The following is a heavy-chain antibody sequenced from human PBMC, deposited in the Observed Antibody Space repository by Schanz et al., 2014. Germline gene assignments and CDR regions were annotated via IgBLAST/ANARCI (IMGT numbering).Heavy chain of an antibody. CDR3: VRDAGRDGYNLAFDV. CDR1: GFSVSTNY. J-gene: IGHJ3*01. Sequence: VPLVESGGGLIQPGGSLRLSCAVSGFSVSTNYMSWVRQAPGKGLEWLSYISRDGTTSYYADSVKGRFTISRDNAKNSLYLEMTSLRAEDTAVYYCVRDAGRDGYNLAFDVWGQGTLVTVSS. D-gene: IGHD1-1*01. CDR2: ISRDGTTS. V-gene: IGHV3-11*01.